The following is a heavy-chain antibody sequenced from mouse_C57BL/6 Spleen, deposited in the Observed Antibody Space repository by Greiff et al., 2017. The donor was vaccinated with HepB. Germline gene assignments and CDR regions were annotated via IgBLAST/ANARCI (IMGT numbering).Heavy chain of an antibody. Sequence: EVKLVESGGGLVQPGGSMKLSCAASGFTFSDAWMDWVRQSPEKGLEWVAEIRQKANNHATYYAESVKGRFTISRDDSKSRVYLQMNSLRAEDTGIYYGTRTTGYFDYWGQGTTLTVSS. V-gene: IGHV6-6*01. D-gene: IGHD1-1*01. CDR1: GFTFSDAW. J-gene: IGHJ2*01. CDR3: TRTTGYFDY. CDR2: IRQKANNHAT.